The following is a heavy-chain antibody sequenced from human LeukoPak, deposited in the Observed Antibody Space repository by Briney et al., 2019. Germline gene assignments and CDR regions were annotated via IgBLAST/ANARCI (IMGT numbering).Heavy chain of an antibody. D-gene: IGHD3/OR15-3a*01. CDR3: ARGSFFSTARWFDP. V-gene: IGHV3-33*01. Sequence: GRSLRFSCAASGFTFSGYGMNWVRQAPGKGLEWVAVISVDGSDKYYADSVKGRFTISRDNSNNTLYLQMNSLRVEDTAMYYCARGSFFSTARWFDPWGQGTLVTVSS. CDR2: ISVDGSDK. J-gene: IGHJ5*02. CDR1: GFTFSGYG.